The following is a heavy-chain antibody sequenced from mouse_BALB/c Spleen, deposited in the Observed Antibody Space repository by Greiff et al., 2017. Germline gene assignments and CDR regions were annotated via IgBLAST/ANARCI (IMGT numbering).Heavy chain of an antibody. V-gene: IGHV1-14*01. CDR2: INPYNDGT. D-gene: IGHD2-1*01. J-gene: IGHJ4*01. Sequence: EVQLQQSGPELVKPGASVKMSCKASGYTFTSYVMHWVKQKPGQGLEWIGYINPYNDGTKYNEKFKGKATLTSDKSSSTAYMELSSLTSEDSAVYYCARSFYGNYVYYAMDYWGQGTSVTVSS. CDR3: ARSFYGNYVYYAMDY. CDR1: GYTFTSYV.